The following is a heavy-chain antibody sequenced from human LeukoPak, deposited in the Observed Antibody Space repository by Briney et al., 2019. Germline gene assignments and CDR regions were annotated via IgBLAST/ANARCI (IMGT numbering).Heavy chain of an antibody. CDR1: GGTFSSYA. CDR2: IIPIFGTA. D-gene: IGHD5-18*01. J-gene: IGHJ4*02. Sequence: SVKVSCKASGGTFSSYAISWVRQAPGQGLEWMGGIIPIFGTANYAQKFQGRVTITTDESTSTAYMELSSLRSEDTAVYYCAKRLRTGYNYGYPDYWGQGTLVTVSS. V-gene: IGHV1-69*05. CDR3: AKRLRTGYNYGYPDY.